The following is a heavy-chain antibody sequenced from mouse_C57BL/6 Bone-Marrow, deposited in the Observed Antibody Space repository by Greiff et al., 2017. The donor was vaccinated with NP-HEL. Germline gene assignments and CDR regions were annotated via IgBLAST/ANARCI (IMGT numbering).Heavy chain of an antibody. CDR3: AITGTSGFGFAD. CDR1: GYTFTSYW. D-gene: IGHD4-1*01. CDR2: IHPSDSDT. J-gene: IGHJ3*01. V-gene: IGHV1-74*01. Sequence: QVQLQQPGAELVKPGASVKVSCKASGYTFTSYWMHWVKQRPGQGLEWIGRIHPSDSDTNYNQKFKGKATLTVDKSSSTAYMQLSSLTSEVSAVYYCAITGTSGFGFADWGQGTLVTVSA.